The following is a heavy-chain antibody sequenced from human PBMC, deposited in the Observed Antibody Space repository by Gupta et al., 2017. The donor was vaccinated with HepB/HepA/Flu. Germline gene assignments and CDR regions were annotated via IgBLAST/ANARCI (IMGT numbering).Heavy chain of an antibody. CDR1: GFIFSSYE. Sequence: EVQLVESGGGLVQPGGSLRLSCAASGFIFSSYEMIWVRQAPGKGLEWASGISGRGGARWYADSVKGRFTVSRDNAKNSLYLQMNSLRVEDTAIYYCAREIGGGPSGAFNIWGQGTMVIVSS. CDR2: ISGRGGAR. V-gene: IGHV3-48*03. J-gene: IGHJ3*02. D-gene: IGHD1-26*01. CDR3: AREIGGGPSGAFNI.